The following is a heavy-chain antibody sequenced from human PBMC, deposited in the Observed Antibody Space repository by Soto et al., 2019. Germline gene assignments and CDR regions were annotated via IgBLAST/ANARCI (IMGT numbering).Heavy chain of an antibody. J-gene: IGHJ4*02. CDR3: AKPHIVFYGPYYFDY. V-gene: IGHV3-30*18. CDR2: ISYDGSNK. CDR1: GFTFSSYG. D-gene: IGHD1-26*01. Sequence: QVQLVESGGGVVQPGRSLRLSCAASGFTFSSYGMHWVRQAPGKGLEWVAVISYDGSNKYYADSVKGRFTISRDNSKNTLYLQMNRLRAEDTAVYYCAKPHIVFYGPYYFDYWGQGTLVTVSS.